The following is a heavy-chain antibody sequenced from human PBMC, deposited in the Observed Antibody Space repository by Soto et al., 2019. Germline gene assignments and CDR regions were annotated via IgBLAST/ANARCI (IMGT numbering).Heavy chain of an antibody. D-gene: IGHD2-2*01. Sequence: GGSLRLSCAASGFTFSSYSMNWVRQAPGKGLEWVSYISSSSSTIYYADSVKGRFTISRDNAKNSLYLQMNSLRAEDTAVYYCARDLMEYCSSTSCYLFDYWGQGTLVTVSS. CDR2: ISSSSSTI. V-gene: IGHV3-48*01. CDR3: ARDLMEYCSSTSCYLFDY. J-gene: IGHJ4*02. CDR1: GFTFSSYS.